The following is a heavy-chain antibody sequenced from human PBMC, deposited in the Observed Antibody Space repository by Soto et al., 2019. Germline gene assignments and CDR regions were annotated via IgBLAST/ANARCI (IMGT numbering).Heavy chain of an antibody. J-gene: IGHJ4*02. D-gene: IGHD5-18*01. CDR1: GGSISSGDYY. Sequence: QVQLQESGPGLVKPSQTLSLTCTVSGGSISSGDYYWSWIRQPPGKGLEWIGYIYYSGSTYFNPSLKSRLTISVDTSKNQFSLKLSSVTAADTAVYYCARVRYNYCYNFDYWGQGTLVTVSS. CDR3: ARVRYNYCYNFDY. V-gene: IGHV4-30-4*01. CDR2: IYYSGST.